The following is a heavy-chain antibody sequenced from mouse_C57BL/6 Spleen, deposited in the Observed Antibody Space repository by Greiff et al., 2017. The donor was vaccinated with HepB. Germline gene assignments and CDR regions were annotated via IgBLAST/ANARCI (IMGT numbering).Heavy chain of an antibody. CDR3: AREGEGGYYGAY. D-gene: IGHD1-1*01. V-gene: IGHV1-52*01. CDR2: IDPSDSET. Sequence: QVQLQQPGAELVRPGSSVKLSCKASGYTFTSYWMHWVKQRPIQGLEWIGNIDPSDSETHYNQKFKDKATLTVDKSSSTAYMQLSSLTSEDSAVYYCAREGEGGYYGAYWGQGTLVTVSA. J-gene: IGHJ3*01. CDR1: GYTFTSYW.